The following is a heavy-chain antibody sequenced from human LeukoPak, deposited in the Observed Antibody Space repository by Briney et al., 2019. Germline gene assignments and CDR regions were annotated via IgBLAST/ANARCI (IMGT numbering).Heavy chain of an antibody. V-gene: IGHV4-59*01. CDR3: ARGLLEWLLSDGYYFDY. Sequence: SETLSLTCTVSGGSIGSYYWSWIRQPPGKGLEWIGYIYYSGSTNYNPSLKSRVTISVDTSKNQFSLKLSSVTAADTAVYYCARGLLEWLLSDGYYFDYWGQGTLVTVSS. CDR2: IYYSGST. D-gene: IGHD3-3*01. CDR1: GGSIGSYY. J-gene: IGHJ4*02.